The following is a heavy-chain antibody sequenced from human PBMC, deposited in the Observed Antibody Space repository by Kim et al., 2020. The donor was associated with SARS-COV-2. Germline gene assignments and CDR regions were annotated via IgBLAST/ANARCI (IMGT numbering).Heavy chain of an antibody. CDR3: AREDSSNWPGHLDY. D-gene: IGHD6-13*01. J-gene: IGHJ4*02. V-gene: IGHV1-46*01. CDR2: INPSGGAR. Sequence: ASVKVSCKASGYTFTSDYLHWVRQAPGQGLEWMGIINPSGGARSYAQKFQGRVTLTRDTSTSTVYMELSSLRSEDTAVYYCAREDSSNWPGHLDYWGQGTLVTVSS. CDR1: GYTFTSDY.